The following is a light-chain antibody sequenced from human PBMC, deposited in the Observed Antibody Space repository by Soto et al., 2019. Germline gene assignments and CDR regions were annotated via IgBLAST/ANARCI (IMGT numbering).Light chain of an antibody. CDR1: QSVSSD. J-gene: IGKJ3*01. CDR2: GAS. V-gene: IGKV3-15*01. CDR3: QQYSNWAPIT. Sequence: IVMTQSPATLSVSPGERATLSCRASQSVSSDLAWFQQTPGQAPRLLIYGASTRATGIPARFSGSGSGTEFTLTISSLQSEDFAVYYCQQYSNWAPITFGPGTKVDIK.